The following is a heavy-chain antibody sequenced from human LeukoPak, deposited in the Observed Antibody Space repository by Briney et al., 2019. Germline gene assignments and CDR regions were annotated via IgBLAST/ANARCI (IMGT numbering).Heavy chain of an antibody. CDR1: GYTFTSYG. Sequence: ASVTVSCKASGYTFTSYGISWVRQAPGQGLEWMGWISAYNGNTNYAQKLQGRVTMTTDTSTSTAYMELRSLRYDDTAVYYCARASRYYYDSSGSAADYWGQGTLVTVSS. CDR3: ARASRYYYDSSGSAADY. D-gene: IGHD3-22*01. CDR2: ISAYNGNT. V-gene: IGHV1-18*01. J-gene: IGHJ4*02.